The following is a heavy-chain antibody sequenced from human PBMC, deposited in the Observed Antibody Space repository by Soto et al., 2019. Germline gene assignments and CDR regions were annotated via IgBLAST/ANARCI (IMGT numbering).Heavy chain of an antibody. CDR2: IWYDGSNK. Sequence: PGGSLRLSCAASGFTFSSYGMHWVRQAPGKGLEWVAVIWYDGSNKYYADSVKGRFTISRDNSKNTLYLQMNSLRAEDTAVYYCARDMTGSYYEGHFDYWGQGTLVTVSS. V-gene: IGHV3-33*01. J-gene: IGHJ4*02. CDR3: ARDMTGSYYEGHFDY. CDR1: GFTFSSYG. D-gene: IGHD1-26*01.